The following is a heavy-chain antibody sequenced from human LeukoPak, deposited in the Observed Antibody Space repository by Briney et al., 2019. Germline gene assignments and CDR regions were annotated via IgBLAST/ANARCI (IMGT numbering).Heavy chain of an antibody. D-gene: IGHD3-16*01. CDR1: GFTFSSYS. CDR2: ISSSSSYI. J-gene: IGHJ4*02. Sequence: RGTLRLSCAASGFTFSSYSMKWVRHAPRKRQEWVSSISSSSSYIYYAASVRGRFTISGDKAKNSLYLQMNSLRAEDTAVYYCARVGIRIDCYFDYWGQGTLVTVSS. CDR3: ARVGIRIDCYFDY. V-gene: IGHV3-21*01.